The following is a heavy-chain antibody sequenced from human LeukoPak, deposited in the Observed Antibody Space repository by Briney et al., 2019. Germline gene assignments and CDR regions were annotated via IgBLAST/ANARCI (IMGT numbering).Heavy chain of an antibody. CDR3: ARALPDPVSGYRSSWRPYYFDY. CDR1: GFTSSVYG. Sequence: GGALRLSCAASGFTSSVYGMHCVREAPGKGREWVAFIRSEGSNKYYADSVKGRFTISRDNSKNTVYLQMDSLRPEDTTVYYCARALPDPVSGYRSSWRPYYFDYWGQGTLVTVSS. J-gene: IGHJ4*02. V-gene: IGHV3-30*02. CDR2: IRSEGSNK. D-gene: IGHD6-13*01.